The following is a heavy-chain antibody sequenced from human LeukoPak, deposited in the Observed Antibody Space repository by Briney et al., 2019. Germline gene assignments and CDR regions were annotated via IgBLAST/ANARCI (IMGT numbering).Heavy chain of an antibody. CDR2: IYYSGST. D-gene: IGHD6-25*01. CDR3: ARSSGSNFDY. J-gene: IGHJ4*02. Sequence: SETLSLTCTVSGGSISSYYWSWMRQPPGKGLEWIGYIYYSGSTNYNPSLKSRVTISVGTSKNQFSLKLSSVTAADTAVYYCARSSGSNFDYWGQGTLVTVSS. V-gene: IGHV4-59*01. CDR1: GGSISSYY.